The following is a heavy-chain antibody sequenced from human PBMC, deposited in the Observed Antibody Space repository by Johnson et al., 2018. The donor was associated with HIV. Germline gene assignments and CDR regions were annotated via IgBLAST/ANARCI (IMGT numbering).Heavy chain of an antibody. Sequence: QVQLVESGGGVVQPGRSLRLSCAASGFTFSSYAMHWVRQAPGKGLEWVAVISYDGSNKYYADSVKDRFTISRDNSKNTLYLQMNSLRAEDTAVYYCARDRSTPQPYYYDSSGYRGYSAFDIWGQGTMVTVSS. CDR1: GFTFSSYA. V-gene: IGHV3-30*04. D-gene: IGHD3-22*01. J-gene: IGHJ3*02. CDR2: ISYDGSNK. CDR3: ARDRSTPQPYYYDSSGYRGYSAFDI.